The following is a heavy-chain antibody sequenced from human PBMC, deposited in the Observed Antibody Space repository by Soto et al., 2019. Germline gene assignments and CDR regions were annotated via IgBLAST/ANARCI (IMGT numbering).Heavy chain of an antibody. J-gene: IGHJ6*02. CDR1: GYTFTSYG. V-gene: IGHV1-18*04. CDR2: ISAYNGNT. D-gene: IGHD2-2*01. CDR3: ARGGYCGSSNSCTIYYYGMDV. Sequence: QVQLVQSGAEVKKPGASVKVSCKASGYTFTSYGISWVRQAPGQGREWMGWISAYNGNTNYAQKLQGRGTMTTDTATRAPDMEQRRLRSDDTAVYYCARGGYCGSSNSCTIYYYGMDVWGQGTTVTVSS.